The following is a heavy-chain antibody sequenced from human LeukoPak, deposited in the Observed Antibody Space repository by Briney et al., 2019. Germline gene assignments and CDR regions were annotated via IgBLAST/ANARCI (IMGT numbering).Heavy chain of an antibody. CDR2: ISSSGSMI. V-gene: IGHV3-11*01. J-gene: IGHJ4*02. CDR1: GITFSDYY. Sequence: GGSLRLSCAASGITFSDYYMCWIRQAPGKGLEWVSYISSSGSMINYADSVKGRFTISRDNAKNSLYLQMNSLRVEDTAVYYCASVLWFGGIFFDYWGQGTLVTVSS. CDR3: ASVLWFGGIFFDY. D-gene: IGHD3-10*01.